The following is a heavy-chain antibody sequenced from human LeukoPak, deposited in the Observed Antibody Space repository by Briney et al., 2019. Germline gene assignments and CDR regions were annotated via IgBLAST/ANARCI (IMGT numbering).Heavy chain of an antibody. CDR3: AKDILLWFGEYAPNFDY. J-gene: IGHJ4*02. CDR1: GFTFSSYG. CDR2: IRYGGSNK. Sequence: PGGSLRLSCAASGFTFSSYGMPWVRQAPGKGLEWVAFIRYGGSNKYYADSVKGRFTISRDNSKNTLYLQMNSLRAEDTAVYYCAKDILLWFGEYAPNFDYWGQGTLVTVSS. D-gene: IGHD3-10*01. V-gene: IGHV3-30*02.